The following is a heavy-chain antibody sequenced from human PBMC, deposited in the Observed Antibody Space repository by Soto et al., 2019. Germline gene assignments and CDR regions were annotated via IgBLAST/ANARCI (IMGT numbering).Heavy chain of an antibody. V-gene: IGHV1-18*04. J-gene: IGHJ4*02. D-gene: IGHD3-22*01. CDR1: GYTFTSHG. Sequence: QIQLVQSGAEVKRPGASVRVSCKASGYTFTSHGLTWVRQAPGQGLEWMGWISTNNGNTVYAQNLQGRVTMTRDTSTSTAYMELRTLRSDDTAVYYCAALGYFYERGGYVWGQGTLVTVSS. CDR2: ISTNNGNT. CDR3: AALGYFYERGGYV.